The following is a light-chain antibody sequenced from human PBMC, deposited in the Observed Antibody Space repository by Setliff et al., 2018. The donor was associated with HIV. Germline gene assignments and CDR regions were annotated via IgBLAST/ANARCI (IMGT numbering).Light chain of an antibody. CDR2: EVS. CDR1: SSDVGAYNY. Sequence: HSALTQPASVSGSPGQSITISCTGTSSDVGAYNYVSWYQQDPGKAPKLMIYEVSNRPSGVSDRFSGSKSGNTASLTISGLQAEDEADYYCSSYTGSSTLYVFGTGTKVTVL. V-gene: IGLV2-14*01. CDR3: SSYTGSSTLYV. J-gene: IGLJ1*01.